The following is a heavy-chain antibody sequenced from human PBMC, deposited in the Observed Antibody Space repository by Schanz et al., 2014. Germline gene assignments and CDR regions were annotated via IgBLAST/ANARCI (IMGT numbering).Heavy chain of an antibody. Sequence: EVQLLESGGGLVQPGGSLRLSCAASGFNFNNFAMTWVRQAPGKGLEWVSVIGVDGTTTYYADSVKGRFTISRDNSKNTLYLQMNSLRPEDTAVYYCARGGFGEVSYFDYWGQGALVTVSS. J-gene: IGHJ4*02. CDR1: GFNFNNFA. CDR2: IGVDGTTT. D-gene: IGHD3-10*01. V-gene: IGHV3-23*01. CDR3: ARGGFGEVSYFDY.